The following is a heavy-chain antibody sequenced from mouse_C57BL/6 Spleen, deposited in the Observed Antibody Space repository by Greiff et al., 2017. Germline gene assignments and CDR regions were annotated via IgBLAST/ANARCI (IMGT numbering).Heavy chain of an antibody. J-gene: IGHJ2*01. CDR1: GYTFTSYW. D-gene: IGHD2-2*01. Sequence: QVQLKQSGAELVRPGTSVKLSCKASGYTFTSYWMHWVKQRPGQGLEWIGVIDPSDSYTNYNQKFKGKATLTVDTSSSTAYMQLSSLTSEDSAVYYCARWFLDYWGQGTTLTVSS. CDR2: IDPSDSYT. V-gene: IGHV1-59*01. CDR3: ARWFLDY.